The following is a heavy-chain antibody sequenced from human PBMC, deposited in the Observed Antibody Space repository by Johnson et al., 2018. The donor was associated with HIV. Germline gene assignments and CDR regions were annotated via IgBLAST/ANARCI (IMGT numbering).Heavy chain of an antibody. CDR1: GFTFDDYD. J-gene: IGHJ3*02. D-gene: IGHD6-13*01. V-gene: IGHV3-20*04. Sequence: VQLVESGGVVVQPGGSLRPSCAASGFTFDDYDMYWVRQAPGKGLEWVSAINWNGGSTGYADSVKGRFTISRDNAKNSLYLQMNSLRAEDAALYYCARVGVKGSSWYLGAFDIWGQGTMVTVSS. CDR2: INWNGGST. CDR3: ARVGVKGSSWYLGAFDI.